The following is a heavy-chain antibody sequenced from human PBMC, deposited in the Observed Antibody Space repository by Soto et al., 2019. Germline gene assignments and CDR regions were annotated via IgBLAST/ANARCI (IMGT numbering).Heavy chain of an antibody. Sequence: LTCTVSGASISSVDYFWSWIRQSPGKGLEWIGYIYDSGSSYYNPSLQSRVTMSVDTSKNQFSLKLSSVTAADTAVYYCAGEKGYISGPKNFDYWGQGTLVTVSS. CDR1: GASISSVDYF. D-gene: IGHD5-12*01. CDR3: AGEKGYISGPKNFDY. V-gene: IGHV4-30-4*01. J-gene: IGHJ4*02. CDR2: IYDSGSS.